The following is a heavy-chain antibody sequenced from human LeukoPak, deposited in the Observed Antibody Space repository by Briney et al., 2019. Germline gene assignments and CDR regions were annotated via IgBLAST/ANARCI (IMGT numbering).Heavy chain of an antibody. CDR2: ISWNSDTI. V-gene: IGHV3-9*01. CDR1: GFTFDDYA. Sequence: GGSLRLSCAVSGFTFDDYAMHWVRLVPGKGLEWVAGISWNSDTIGYGDSVKGRFTISRDNAKNSLYLQMNSLRAEDTAVYYCARDSSNGGHFDYWGQGTLVTVSS. J-gene: IGHJ4*02. CDR3: ARDSSNGGHFDY. D-gene: IGHD4-23*01.